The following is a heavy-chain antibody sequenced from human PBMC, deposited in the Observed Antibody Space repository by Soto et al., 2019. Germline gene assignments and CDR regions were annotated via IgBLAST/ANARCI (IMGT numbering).Heavy chain of an antibody. V-gene: IGHV4-30-4*01. J-gene: IGHJ4*02. D-gene: IGHD3-22*01. CDR3: ARVRYDSSGYRSEYFDY. CDR2: IYYSGST. CDR1: GGSISSSSYY. Sequence: SETLSLTCTVSGGSISSSSYYWSWIRQPPGKGLEWIGYIYYSGSTYYNPSLKSRVTISVDTSKNQFSLKLSSVTAADTAVYYCARVRYDSSGYRSEYFDYWGQGTLVTVSS.